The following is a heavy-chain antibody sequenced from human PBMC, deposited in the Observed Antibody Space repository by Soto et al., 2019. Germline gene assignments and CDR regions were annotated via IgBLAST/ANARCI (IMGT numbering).Heavy chain of an antibody. J-gene: IGHJ6*02. CDR2: MNPNSGNT. D-gene: IGHD2-15*01. Sequence: QVQLVQSGAEVKKPGASVKVSCKASGYTFTSYDINWVRQATGQGLEWMGWMNPNSGNTGYAQKFQGRVTMTRNTSISTAYMELSSLRSEDTAVYYCARGGGYCSGGSCRRDYYYYGMDVWGQGTTVTVSS. CDR3: ARGGGYCSGGSCRRDYYYYGMDV. CDR1: GYTFTSYD. V-gene: IGHV1-8*01.